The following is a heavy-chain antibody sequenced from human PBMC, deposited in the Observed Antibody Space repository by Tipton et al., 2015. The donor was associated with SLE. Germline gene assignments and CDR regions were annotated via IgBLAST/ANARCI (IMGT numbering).Heavy chain of an antibody. J-gene: IGHJ4*02. CDR1: GGSFSGYY. Sequence: TLSLTCAVYGGSFSGYYWSWIRQPPGKGLEWIGEINHSGSTNYNPSLKSRVTISVDTSKNQFSLKLSSVTAADTAVYYCARWVDSSGSLDYWGQGTLVTVSS. V-gene: IGHV4-34*01. CDR2: INHSGST. CDR3: ARWVDSSGSLDY. D-gene: IGHD3-22*01.